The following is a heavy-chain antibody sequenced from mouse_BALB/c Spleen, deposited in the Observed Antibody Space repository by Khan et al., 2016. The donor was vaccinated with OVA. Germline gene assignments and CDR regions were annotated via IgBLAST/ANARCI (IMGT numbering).Heavy chain of an antibody. CDR1: GYTFTNYG. CDR3: ARTNYSYDRYFDV. D-gene: IGHD2-12*01. J-gene: IGHJ1*01. V-gene: IGHV9-1*02. Sequence: QIQLVQSGPELKKPGETVKISCKASGYTFTNYGMNWVKQAPGKGLKWMGWINTYTGEPTYADDFKGRFAFSLETSASTAYLQINNLKNEDMATYFCARTNYSYDRYFDVWGAGTTVTVSS. CDR2: INTYTGEP.